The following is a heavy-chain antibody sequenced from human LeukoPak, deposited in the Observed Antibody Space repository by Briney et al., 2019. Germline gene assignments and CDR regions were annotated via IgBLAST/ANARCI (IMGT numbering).Heavy chain of an antibody. V-gene: IGHV3-48*04. CDR1: GFTFSSYS. Sequence: GGSLRLSCAASGFTFSSYSMNWVRQAPGKGLEWVSYISSSSSTIYYADSVKGRFTISRENAKNSLYLQMNSLRAEDTAVYYCARGRFLEWLLFDYWGQGTLVTVSS. D-gene: IGHD3-3*01. J-gene: IGHJ4*02. CDR2: ISSSSSTI. CDR3: ARGRFLEWLLFDY.